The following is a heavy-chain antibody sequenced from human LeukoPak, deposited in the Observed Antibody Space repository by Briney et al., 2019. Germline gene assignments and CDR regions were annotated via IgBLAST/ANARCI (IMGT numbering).Heavy chain of an antibody. CDR3: ARDRELTY. Sequence: PSETLSLTYTVSDGSISIYYWSWIRQPPGKGLEWIGYIYNSGSTIYNPSLKSRVTISADTSKNQFSLKLSSVTAADTAVYYCARDRELTYWGQGTLVTVSS. CDR1: DGSISIYY. V-gene: IGHV4-59*01. J-gene: IGHJ4*02. D-gene: IGHD5-24*01. CDR2: IYNSGST.